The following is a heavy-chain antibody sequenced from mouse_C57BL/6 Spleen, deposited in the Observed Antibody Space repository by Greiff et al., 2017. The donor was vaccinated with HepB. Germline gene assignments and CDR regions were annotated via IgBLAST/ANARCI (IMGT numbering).Heavy chain of an antibody. V-gene: IGHV1-26*01. CDR2: INPNNGGT. CDR1: GYTFTDYY. Sequence: EVKLQQSGPELVKPGASVKISCKASGYTFTDYYMNWVKQSHGKSLEWIGDINPNNGGTSYNQKFKGKATLTVDKSSSTAYMELRSLTSEDSAVYYCARTITTVAPWAYWGQGTLVTVSA. D-gene: IGHD1-1*01. CDR3: ARTITTVAPWAY. J-gene: IGHJ3*01.